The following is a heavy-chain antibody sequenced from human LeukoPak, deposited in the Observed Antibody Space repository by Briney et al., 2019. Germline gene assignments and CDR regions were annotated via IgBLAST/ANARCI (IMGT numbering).Heavy chain of an antibody. CDR3: ARMVGASTSWFDP. D-gene: IGHD1-26*01. V-gene: IGHV3-74*01. J-gene: IGHJ5*02. Sequence: GGSLRLSCAASGFTFSSYWMHWVRQAPGKGLVWVSHIKSDGSSRRYADSVKGRFSISRDNAKNTLYLQMNSLRGEDTAVYYCARMVGASTSWFDPWGQGTLVTVPS. CDR2: IKSDGSSR. CDR1: GFTFSSYW.